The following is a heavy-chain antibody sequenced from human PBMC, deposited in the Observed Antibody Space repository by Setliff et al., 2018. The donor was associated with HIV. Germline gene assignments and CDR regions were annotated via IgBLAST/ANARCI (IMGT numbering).Heavy chain of an antibody. D-gene: IGHD3-10*01. Sequence: GGSLRLSCAASGFTFGSFAMSWVRQAPGKGLEWVSTLSGSCVSTYYADSVKGRFTISRDNSKNTLYLQMNSLRVEDTAVYYCAKDRGDSDYWGQGTLVTAPQ. V-gene: IGHV3-23*01. J-gene: IGHJ4*02. CDR3: AKDRGDSDY. CDR2: LSGSCVST. CDR1: GFTFGSFA.